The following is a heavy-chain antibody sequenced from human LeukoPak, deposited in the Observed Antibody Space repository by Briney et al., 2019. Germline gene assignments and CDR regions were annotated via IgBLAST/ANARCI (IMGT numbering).Heavy chain of an antibody. D-gene: IGHD5-12*01. CDR3: ASGVGYSGYDYAFDI. CDR2: INHSGST. Sequence: ASETLSLTCAVYGGSFSGYYWSWIRQPPGKGLEWIGEINHSGSTNYNPSLKSRVTISVDTSKNQFSLKLSSVTAADTAVYYCASGVGYSGYDYAFDIWGQGTMVTVSS. CDR1: GGSFSGYY. V-gene: IGHV4-34*01. J-gene: IGHJ3*02.